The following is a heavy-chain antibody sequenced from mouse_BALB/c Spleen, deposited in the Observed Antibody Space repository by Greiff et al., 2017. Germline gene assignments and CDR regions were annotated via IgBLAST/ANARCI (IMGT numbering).Heavy chain of an antibody. Sequence: QVQLQQSAAELARPGASVKMSCKASGYTFTSYTMHWVKQRPGQGLEWIGYINPSSGYTEYNQKFKDKTTLTADKSSSTAYMQLSSLTSEDSAVYYCARGLTTVWLDDWGQGTSVTVSA. J-gene: IGHJ4*01. CDR3: ARGLTTVWLDD. D-gene: IGHD1-1*01. V-gene: IGHV1-4*02. CDR1: GYTFTSYT. CDR2: INPSSGYT.